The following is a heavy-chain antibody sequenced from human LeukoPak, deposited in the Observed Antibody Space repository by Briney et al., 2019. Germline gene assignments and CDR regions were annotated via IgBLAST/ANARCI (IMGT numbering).Heavy chain of an antibody. D-gene: IGHD6-13*01. CDR1: GGFINFYY. V-gene: IGHV4-4*07. CDR3: ARGIADPYSFDS. J-gene: IGHJ4*02. Sequence: SETLSHTCTVSGGFINFYYWSWIRQPAGKGLEWIGRIYSTGSTNYSPSLKSRVTMSVDKSKNQFSLNLSSVTAADTAVYYCARGIADPYSFDSWGQGTLVTVSS. CDR2: IYSTGST.